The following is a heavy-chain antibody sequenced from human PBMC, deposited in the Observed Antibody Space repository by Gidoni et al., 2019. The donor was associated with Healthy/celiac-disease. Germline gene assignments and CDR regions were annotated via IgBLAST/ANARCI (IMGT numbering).Heavy chain of an antibody. D-gene: IGHD2-2*01. V-gene: IGHV3-30*01. Sequence: QVQLVESGGGVVQPGRSLRLSCAASGFTFRSYAMHWVRQAPGKGLEWVAVISYDGSNKYYADSVKGRFTISRDNSKNTLYLQMNSLRAEDTAVYYCARDLCSSTSCYSFGSYYYYGMDVWGQGTTVTVSS. CDR3: ARDLCSSTSCYSFGSYYYYGMDV. J-gene: IGHJ6*02. CDR1: GFTFRSYA. CDR2: ISYDGSNK.